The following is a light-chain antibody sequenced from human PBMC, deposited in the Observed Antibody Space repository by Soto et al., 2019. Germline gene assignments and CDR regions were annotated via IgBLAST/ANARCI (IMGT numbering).Light chain of an antibody. Sequence: QSVLTQPPSVSGSPGQSVTISCTGTSSDVGSYNRVSWYQQPPGTAPKLMIYEVSNRPSGVPDRFSGSKSGNTASLTISGLQAEDEADYYCSSYTSSSTFYVFGTGT. V-gene: IGLV2-18*02. CDR3: SSYTSSSTFYV. J-gene: IGLJ1*01. CDR2: EVS. CDR1: SSDVGSYNR.